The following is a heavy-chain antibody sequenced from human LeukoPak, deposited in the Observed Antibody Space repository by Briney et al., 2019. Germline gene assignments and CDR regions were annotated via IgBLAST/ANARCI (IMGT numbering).Heavy chain of an antibody. CDR2: ISYDGSNK. J-gene: IGHJ6*02. CDR1: GFTFSSYA. V-gene: IGHV3-30-3*01. D-gene: IGHD6-19*01. CDR3: ARDSGSATYYYYYDMDV. Sequence: GGSLRLSCAASGFTFSSYAMHWVRQAPGKGLEWVAVISYDGSNKYYADSVKGRFTISRDNSKNTLYLQMNSLRPEDTAVYYCARDSGSATYYYYYDMDVRGQGTTVTVSS.